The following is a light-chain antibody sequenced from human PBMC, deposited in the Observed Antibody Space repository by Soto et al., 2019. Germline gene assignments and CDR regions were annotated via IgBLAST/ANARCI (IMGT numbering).Light chain of an antibody. CDR1: SSDIGAYDY. CDR3: AAWDDSLSGYV. J-gene: IGLJ1*01. CDR2: EVN. Sequence: QSALTQPASLSGSPGQSITISCTGTSSDIGAYDYVSWFQQHPGKAPKLMISEVNNRPSGVPDRFSGSKSGTSASLAISGLQAEDEADYYCAAWDDSLSGYVFGTGTKLTVL. V-gene: IGLV2-14*01.